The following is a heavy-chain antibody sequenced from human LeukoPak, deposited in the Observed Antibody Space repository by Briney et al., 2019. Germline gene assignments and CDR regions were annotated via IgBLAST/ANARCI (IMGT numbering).Heavy chain of an antibody. CDR1: GGSFXGYY. V-gene: IGHV4-34*01. CDR3: ARGLAARGDY. D-gene: IGHD6-6*01. J-gene: IGHJ4*02. CDR2: INHSGST. Sequence: PSETLSLTCAVYGGSFXGYYWSWIRQPPGKGLEWIGEINHSGSTNYNPSLKSRVTISVDTSKNQFSLKLSSVTAADTAVYYCARGLAARGDYWGQGTLVTVSS.